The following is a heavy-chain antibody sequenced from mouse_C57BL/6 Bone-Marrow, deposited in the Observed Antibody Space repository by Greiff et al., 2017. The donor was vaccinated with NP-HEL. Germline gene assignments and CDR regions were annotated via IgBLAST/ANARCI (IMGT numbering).Heavy chain of an antibody. CDR3: ARGDDYDDGAMDH. D-gene: IGHD2-4*01. Sequence: QVQLQQPGAELVKPGASVKLSCKASGYTFTSYWMQWVKQRPGQGLEWIGEIDPSDSYTNYNQKFKGKATLTVDTSSSTAYMQLSSLTSEDSAVYYCARGDDYDDGAMDHWGQGTSVTVSS. CDR1: GYTFTSYW. J-gene: IGHJ4*01. V-gene: IGHV1-50*01. CDR2: IDPSDSYT.